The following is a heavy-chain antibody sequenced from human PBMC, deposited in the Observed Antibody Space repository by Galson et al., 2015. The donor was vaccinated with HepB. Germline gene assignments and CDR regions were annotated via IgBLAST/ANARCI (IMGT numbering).Heavy chain of an antibody. J-gene: IGHJ5*02. CDR1: GFSLTTTGVN. D-gene: IGHD3/OR15-3a*01. CDR2: IYWDDDT. CDR3: AHRRTRFDP. Sequence: PALVKPTQTLTLTCTFSGFSLTTTGVNVNWIRQPPGKALEWLALIYWDDDTRYNPSLRSRLTITKDTSKNQVFLTMTNVDPLDTATYYCAHRRTRFDPWGQGTLVTVSS. V-gene: IGHV2-5*08.